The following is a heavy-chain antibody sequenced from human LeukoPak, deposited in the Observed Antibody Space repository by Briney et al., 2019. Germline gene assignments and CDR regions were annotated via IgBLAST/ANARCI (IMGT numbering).Heavy chain of an antibody. J-gene: IGHJ5*02. CDR2: ISSSSSYI. V-gene: IGHV3-21*01. CDR1: GFTFSSYS. D-gene: IGHD3-22*01. Sequence: PGGSLRLSCAASGFTFSSYSMNWVRQAPGKGLEWVSSISSSSSYIYYADSVKGRFTISRDNAKNSLYLQMNSLRAEDTAVYYCAKGDYYDSSGYPMEFDPWGQGTLVTVSS. CDR3: AKGDYYDSSGYPMEFDP.